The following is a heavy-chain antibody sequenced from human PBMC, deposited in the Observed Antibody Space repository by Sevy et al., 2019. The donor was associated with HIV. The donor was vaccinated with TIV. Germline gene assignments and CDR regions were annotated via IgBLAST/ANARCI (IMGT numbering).Heavy chain of an antibody. D-gene: IGHD3-22*01. CDR2: IYLSGST. Sequence: LPETLSLPCAVPRSSIRSVDYWVWIRQPPGKGLEWIANIYLSGSTYYNPSLRSRVSISVDTSMNQFSLKLNSVAAADTALYYCARTLRGNFDSKASAFDIWGQGTMVTVSS. J-gene: IGHJ3*02. CDR1: RSSIRSVDY. V-gene: IGHV4-38-2*01. CDR3: ARTLRGNFDSKASAFDI.